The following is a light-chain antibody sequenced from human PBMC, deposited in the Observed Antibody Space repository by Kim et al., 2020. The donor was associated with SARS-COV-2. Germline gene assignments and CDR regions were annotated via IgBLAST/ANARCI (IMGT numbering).Light chain of an antibody. CDR3: QSYNSSNHVL. CDR1: ARLITINS. J-gene: IGLJ2*01. Sequence: TATIPCTRSARLITINSVQWYHQRPRSAPPTVIFEDNQTPSGVPDRFSASIDSSSNSASLTISGLKTDDEADYYCQSYNSSNHVLFGGGTQLNVL. V-gene: IGLV6-57*03. CDR2: EDN.